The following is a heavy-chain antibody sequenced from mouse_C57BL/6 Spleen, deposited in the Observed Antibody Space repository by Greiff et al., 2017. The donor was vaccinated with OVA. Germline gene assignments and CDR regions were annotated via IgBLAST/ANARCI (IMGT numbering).Heavy chain of an antibody. V-gene: IGHV1-80*01. Sequence: QVQLKQSGAELVKPGASVKISCKASGYAFSSYWMTWVKQRPGKGLEWIGQIYPGDGDTNYNGKFKGKATLTADKSSSTAYMQLSSLTSEDSAVYFCSRGMVLGSSYDYDGSYFDYWGQGTTLTVSS. CDR3: SRGMVLGSSYDYDGSYFDY. CDR2: IYPGDGDT. D-gene: IGHD2-4*01. J-gene: IGHJ2*01. CDR1: GYAFSSYW.